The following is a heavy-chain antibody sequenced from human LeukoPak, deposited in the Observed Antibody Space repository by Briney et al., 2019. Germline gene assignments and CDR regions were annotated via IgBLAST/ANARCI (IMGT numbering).Heavy chain of an antibody. CDR3: ARLGLPNAFDI. D-gene: IGHD2-15*01. Sequence: SETLSLTCIVSGAPISSYYWSWIRQPPGKGLENIGYFHYSGSTNYNPSLKSRVTISVDTSRKQFSLTLTSVTAAYTAMFYCARLGLPNAFDICCQGTMVTVSS. V-gene: IGHV4-59*08. CDR2: FHYSGST. J-gene: IGHJ3*02. CDR1: GAPISSYY.